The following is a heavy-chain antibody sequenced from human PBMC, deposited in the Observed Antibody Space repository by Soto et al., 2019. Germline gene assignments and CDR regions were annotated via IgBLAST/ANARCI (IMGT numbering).Heavy chain of an antibody. D-gene: IGHD2-21*01. V-gene: IGHV4-31*03. Sequence: QVQLQESGPGLVKPSQTLSLTCTVSGGSISSGGYYWSWIRQHPGKGLEWIGYIYYSGSTYYNPSLKSRLTISVDTSKNQFSLTLSSVTAADTAVYYCAASCVGCGGFNYYGMDVWGQGTTVTVSS. J-gene: IGHJ6*02. CDR1: GGSISSGGYY. CDR3: AASCVGCGGFNYYGMDV. CDR2: IYYSGST.